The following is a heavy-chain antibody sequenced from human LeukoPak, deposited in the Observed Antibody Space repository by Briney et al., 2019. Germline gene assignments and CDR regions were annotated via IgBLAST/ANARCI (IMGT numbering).Heavy chain of an antibody. Sequence: SETLSLTCAVYGGSFSAYYWSWVRQPPGKGLEWIGEINHSGSTNYNPSLKSRVTMSVDTSKNQFSLKLSSVTAADTAVYYCARDPGYCSGGSCYANWYFDLWGRGTLVTVSS. V-gene: IGHV4-34*01. CDR3: ARDPGYCSGGSCYANWYFDL. J-gene: IGHJ2*01. D-gene: IGHD2-15*01. CDR2: INHSGST. CDR1: GGSFSAYY.